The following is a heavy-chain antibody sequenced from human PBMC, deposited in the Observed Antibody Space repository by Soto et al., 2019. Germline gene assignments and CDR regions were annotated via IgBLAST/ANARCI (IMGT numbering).Heavy chain of an antibody. CDR2: INGNGST. D-gene: IGHD4-4*01. Sequence: SETLSLTCSVSGDSISSSSYYWGWIRQSPGQGLEWIGKINGNGSTNYNPSLKSRVTISVDTSENQFSLKLSSVTAADTAVYYCARGTTVTSIYYYYYGMDVWGQGTTVTVSS. CDR3: ARGTTVTSIYYYYYGMDV. CDR1: GDSISSSSYY. J-gene: IGHJ6*02. V-gene: IGHV4-39*07.